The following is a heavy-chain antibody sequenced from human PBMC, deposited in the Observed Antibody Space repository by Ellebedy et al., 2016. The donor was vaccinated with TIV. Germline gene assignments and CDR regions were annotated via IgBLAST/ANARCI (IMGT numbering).Heavy chain of an antibody. Sequence: SQTLSLTCXISGDSVSSNSAAWNWIRQSPSRGLEWLGRTYYRSKWYNDYAVSVKSRITINPDTSKNQFSLQLNSVTPEDTAVYYCARVDKGSSDWYEGIAYWGQGTLVTVSS. J-gene: IGHJ4*02. CDR3: ARVDKGSSDWYEGIAY. CDR1: GDSVSSNSAA. V-gene: IGHV6-1*01. D-gene: IGHD6-19*01. CDR2: TYYRSKWYN.